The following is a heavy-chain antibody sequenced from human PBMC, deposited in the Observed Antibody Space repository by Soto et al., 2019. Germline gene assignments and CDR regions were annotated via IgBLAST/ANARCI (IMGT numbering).Heavy chain of an antibody. CDR1: GFIFRSYA. Sequence: EVQLLESGGGLVQPGDSLRLSCAASGFIFRSYAMSWVRQAPGKGLEWVSAISGSGASTYYADSVKGLCTISRDNSKNTLYLQMNSLRAEDTAVYYCAKTLDSNYDSYFDYWGQGTLVTVSS. CDR3: AKTLDSNYDSYFDY. J-gene: IGHJ4*02. CDR2: ISGSGAST. V-gene: IGHV3-23*01. D-gene: IGHD4-4*01.